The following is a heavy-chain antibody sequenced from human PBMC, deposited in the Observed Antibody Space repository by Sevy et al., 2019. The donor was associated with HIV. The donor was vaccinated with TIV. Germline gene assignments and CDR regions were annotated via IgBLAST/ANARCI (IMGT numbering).Heavy chain of an antibody. D-gene: IGHD4-17*01. CDR3: ARDLEFYDSGDYGPAFMPDY. Sequence: GSLRLSCAASGFTFSSYGMHWVRQGPGKGLEWVAVIWFDGSNTYYADSVKGRFTISRDIAKNTLHLQMNSLRAKDTAVYYCARDLEFYDSGDYGPAFMPDYWGQGTLVTV. CDR1: GFTFSSYG. CDR2: IWFDGSNT. J-gene: IGHJ4*02. V-gene: IGHV3-33*01.